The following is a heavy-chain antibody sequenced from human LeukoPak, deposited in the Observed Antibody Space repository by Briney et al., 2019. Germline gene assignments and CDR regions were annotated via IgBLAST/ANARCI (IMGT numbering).Heavy chain of an antibody. V-gene: IGHV2-5*01. CDR2: IYWNDDK. CDR1: GFSLTTSGVG. CDR3: AHRLSSGWYIWFDP. Sequence: SGPALVKPTQTLTLTCTFSGFSLTTSGVGVGWIRQPPGKALEWLALIYWNDDKRYSPSLKSRLTITKDTSKNQVVLTMTNMDPVDTATYYCAHRLSSGWYIWFDPWGQGTLVTVSS. J-gene: IGHJ5*02. D-gene: IGHD6-19*01.